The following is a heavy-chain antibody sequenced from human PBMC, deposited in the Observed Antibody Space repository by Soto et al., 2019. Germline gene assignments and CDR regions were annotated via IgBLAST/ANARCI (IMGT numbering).Heavy chain of an antibody. CDR2: ISPYNGNT. Sequence: QVQLVQSGAEVKRPGASVKVSCKASGYTFRNYGITWVRQAPGQGLEWMAWISPYNGNTNYAQDLQGRGPMAADTSTSTAYMELRSLTSEDTAMYYCARDLVSGSDFWRAYNGGYFDYWGQGTLVTVSS. J-gene: IGHJ4*02. CDR3: ARDLVSGSDFWRAYNGGYFDY. D-gene: IGHD3-3*01. CDR1: GYTFRNYG. V-gene: IGHV1-18*01.